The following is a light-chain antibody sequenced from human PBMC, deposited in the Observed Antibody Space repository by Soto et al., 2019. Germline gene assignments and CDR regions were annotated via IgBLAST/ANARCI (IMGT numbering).Light chain of an antibody. J-gene: IGKJ4*01. V-gene: IGKV3-20*01. CDR2: GAS. CDR3: QQYATSPALT. Sequence: EIVLTQSPGTLSLSPGERATLSCRASQSVSSTYLGWYQQKPGQAPRLLIYGASSRATGIPDRFSGSGSGTDFTLTISRLEPEDFAVYYCQQYATSPALTFGGGTKVDIK. CDR1: QSVSSTY.